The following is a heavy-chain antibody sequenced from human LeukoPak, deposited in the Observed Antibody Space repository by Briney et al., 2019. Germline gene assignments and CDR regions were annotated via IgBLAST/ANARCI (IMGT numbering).Heavy chain of an antibody. CDR1: GFTLICCG. Sequence: PGGSLRLSCAASGFTLICCGMHWVRQAPGKGLGWVAFIRYDGSTKYYTDSVKGRFTISRDNSRDTLYLQMNSLRAEDTAVYYCAKDGDDSIDYWGQGTLVTVSS. V-gene: IGHV3-30*02. J-gene: IGHJ4*02. D-gene: IGHD3-22*01. CDR2: IRYDGSTK. CDR3: AKDGDDSIDY.